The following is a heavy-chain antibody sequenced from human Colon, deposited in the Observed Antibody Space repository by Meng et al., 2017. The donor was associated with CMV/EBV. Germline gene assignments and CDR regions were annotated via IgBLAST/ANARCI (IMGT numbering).Heavy chain of an antibody. J-gene: IGHJ4*02. CDR2: IYPQDGGT. CDR3: VRESWYFDF. Sequence: QVHMVQPGTEVKKPAASVKVSCKTSGYTFTANHLHWVRQAPGQGLEWMGWIYPQDGGTYFAQKFQDRVTLTRDTSITTAYMELSGLTSDDTATYYCVRESWYFDFWGEGTLVTVSS. CDR1: GYTFTANH. V-gene: IGHV1-2*02. D-gene: IGHD6-13*01.